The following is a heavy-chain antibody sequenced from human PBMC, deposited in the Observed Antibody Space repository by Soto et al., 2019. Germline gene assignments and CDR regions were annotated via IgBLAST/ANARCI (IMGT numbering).Heavy chain of an antibody. Sequence: GGSLRLSCAASGFTFSSYSMNWVRQAPGKGLEWVSYISSSSSTIYYADSVKGRFTISRDNAKNSLYLQMNSLRDEDTAVYYCARDMVRGVMAPRIDYWGQGTLATVSS. CDR2: ISSSSSTI. V-gene: IGHV3-48*02. CDR1: GFTFSSYS. CDR3: ARDMVRGVMAPRIDY. J-gene: IGHJ4*02. D-gene: IGHD3-10*01.